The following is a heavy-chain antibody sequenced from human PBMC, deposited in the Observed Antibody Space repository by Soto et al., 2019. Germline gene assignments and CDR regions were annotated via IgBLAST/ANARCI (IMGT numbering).Heavy chain of an antibody. CDR3: ARVGAVAGNLGYYYSYGMEG. CDR2: INAGNGNT. J-gene: IGHJ6*04. CDR1: GDTFTSYD. Sequence: ASVKVSFKASGDTFTSYDMHWVRQGGGQRLEWMGWINAGNGNTKYSQKFQGRVTITRDTSASTAYMELSSLRPEDTAVYYCARVGAVAGNLGYYYSYGMEGWCEGTSETVSS. V-gene: IGHV1-3*01. D-gene: IGHD6-19*01.